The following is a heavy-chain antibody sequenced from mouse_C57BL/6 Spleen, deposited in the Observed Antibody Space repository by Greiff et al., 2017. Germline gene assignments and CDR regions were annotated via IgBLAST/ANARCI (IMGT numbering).Heavy chain of an antibody. V-gene: IGHV1-76*01. J-gene: IGHJ1*03. CDR3: ARWLRQYFDV. Sequence: QVQLQQSGAELVRPGASVKLSCKASGYTFTDYYINWVKQRPGQGLEWIARIYPGSGNTYYNEKFKGKATLTAEKSSSTAYMQLSSLTSEDSAVYFCARWLRQYFDVWGTGTTVTVSS. CDR1: GYTFTDYY. D-gene: IGHD2-2*01. CDR2: IYPGSGNT.